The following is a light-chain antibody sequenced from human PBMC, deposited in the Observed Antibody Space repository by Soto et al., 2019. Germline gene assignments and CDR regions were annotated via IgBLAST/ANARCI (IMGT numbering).Light chain of an antibody. CDR3: QSYDNSLSGARV. J-gene: IGLJ3*02. V-gene: IGLV1-40*01. CDR2: DHN. Sequence: QPVLTQPPSVSGAPGQRVTISCTGSSSNIVAGYGVHWYQQLPGTAPKLLIYDHNSRPSGVPDRFSGSKSGTSASLAITGLQAEDEADYYCQSYDNSLSGARVFGGGTKVTVL. CDR1: SSNIVAGYG.